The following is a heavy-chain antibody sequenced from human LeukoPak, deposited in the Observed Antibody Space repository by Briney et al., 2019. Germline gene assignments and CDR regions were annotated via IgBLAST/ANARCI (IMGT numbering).Heavy chain of an antibody. V-gene: IGHV3-30*02. Sequence: GGSLRLSCAASGFTFSSYGMHWVRQAPGKGLEWVAFIRYDGSNKYYADSVKGRFTISRDNSKNTLYLQMNSLRAGDTAVYYCATLDIVVVPAARNAFDIWGQGTMVTVSS. CDR2: IRYDGSNK. CDR3: ATLDIVVVPAARNAFDI. CDR1: GFTFSSYG. D-gene: IGHD2-2*03. J-gene: IGHJ3*02.